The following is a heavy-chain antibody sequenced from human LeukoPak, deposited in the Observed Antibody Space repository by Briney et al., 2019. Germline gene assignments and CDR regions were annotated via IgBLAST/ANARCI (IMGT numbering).Heavy chain of an antibody. CDR2: INPNSGGT. V-gene: IGHV1-2*04. Sequence: ASVKVSCKASGNTFTGYYMHWVRQAPGQGLEWMGWINPNSGGTNYAQKFQGWVTMTRDTSISTAYMELSRLRSDDTAVYYCARAYSGYDSSVGYFQHWGQGTLVTVSS. D-gene: IGHD3-22*01. J-gene: IGHJ1*01. CDR3: ARAYSGYDSSVGYFQH. CDR1: GNTFTGYY.